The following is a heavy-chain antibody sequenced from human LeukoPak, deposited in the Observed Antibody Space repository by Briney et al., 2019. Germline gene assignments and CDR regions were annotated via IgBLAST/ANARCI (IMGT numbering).Heavy chain of an antibody. CDR3: ARYPYYDFWSTYSHYFGY. CDR1: GFTFSSYA. V-gene: IGHV3-23*01. CDR2: ITGSGGST. D-gene: IGHD3-3*01. Sequence: GSLRLSCAASGFTFSSYAMSWVRQAPGKGLEWVSTITGSGGSTYYADSVKGRFTISRDNSKNTLYLQMNSLRAEDTAVYYCARYPYYDFWSTYSHYFGYWGQGTLVTVSS. J-gene: IGHJ4*02.